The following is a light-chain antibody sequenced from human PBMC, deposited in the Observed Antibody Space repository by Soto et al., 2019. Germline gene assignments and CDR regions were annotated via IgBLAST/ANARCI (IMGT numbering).Light chain of an antibody. CDR2: DAS. CDR3: QQRSDWPLT. Sequence: EIVMTQSPATLSVSPGERATLSCRASQSVSSSYLAWYQQKPGQAPRLLIFDASNRATGIPVRFSGSGSGTDFTLTISSLEPQDSAVYYCQQRSDWPLTFGGGTKVDIK. J-gene: IGKJ4*01. V-gene: IGKV3D-20*02. CDR1: QSVSSSY.